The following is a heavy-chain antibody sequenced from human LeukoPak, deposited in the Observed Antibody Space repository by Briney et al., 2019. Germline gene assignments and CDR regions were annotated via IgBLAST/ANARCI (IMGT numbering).Heavy chain of an antibody. CDR2: INHSGST. CDR1: GGSFSGYY. CDR3: ARGLIVVVPAAEHPDAFDI. D-gene: IGHD2-2*01. Sequence: SETLSLTCAVYGGSFSGYYWSWIRQPPGKGLEWIGEINHSGSTNYNPSLKSRVTISVDTSKNQFSLKLSSVTAADTAVYYCARGLIVVVPAAEHPDAFDIWGQGTMVTVSS. J-gene: IGHJ3*02. V-gene: IGHV4-34*01.